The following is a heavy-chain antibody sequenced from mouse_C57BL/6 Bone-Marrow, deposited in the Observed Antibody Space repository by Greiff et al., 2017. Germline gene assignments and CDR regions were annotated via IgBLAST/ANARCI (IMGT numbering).Heavy chain of an antibody. D-gene: IGHD1-1*01. CDR2: IYPRDGST. CDR3: ARLEFDGSSGDWYFDD. J-gene: IGHJ1*03. CDR1: GYTFTSYD. V-gene: IGHV1-85*01. Sequence: VQGVESGPELVKPGASVKLSCKASGYTFTSYDINWVKQRPGQGLEWIGWIYPRDGSTKYNEKFKGKATLTVDTSSSTAYLELHSLTSEDSAVYYCARLEFDGSSGDWYFDDWGTGTTVTVSS.